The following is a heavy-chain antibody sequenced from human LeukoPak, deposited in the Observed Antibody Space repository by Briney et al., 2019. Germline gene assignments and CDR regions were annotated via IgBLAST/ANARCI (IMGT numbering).Heavy chain of an antibody. D-gene: IGHD4-17*01. CDR2: ISTSSGYT. V-gene: IGHV3-21*01. CDR3: ARDRRVDGDPIDS. CDR1: GFSFSNAW. J-gene: IGHJ4*02. Sequence: GGSLRLSCAASGFSFSNAWMSWVRQAPGKGLEWVSCISTSSGYTSYADSVKGRFTISRDNARNSLYLQMNSLRDEDTAVYYCARDRRVDGDPIDSWGQGTLVIVSS.